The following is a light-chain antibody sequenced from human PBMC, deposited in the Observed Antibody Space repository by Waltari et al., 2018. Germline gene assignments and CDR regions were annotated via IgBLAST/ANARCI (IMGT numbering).Light chain of an antibody. CDR2: GTS. Sequence: EIVLTQSPGTLSLSPGERATLSCRASQSVSTSLAWYQQKPGQAPRLLIYGTSSRATGIPDRFSGSGSGTDFSLTISRLEPEDSAVYYCQNYVSLPATFGRGTKVEIK. J-gene: IGKJ1*01. V-gene: IGKV3-20*01. CDR3: QNYVSLPAT. CDR1: QSVSTS.